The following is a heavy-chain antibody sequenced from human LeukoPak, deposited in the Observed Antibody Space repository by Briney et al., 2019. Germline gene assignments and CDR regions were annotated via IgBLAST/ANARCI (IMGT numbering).Heavy chain of an antibody. CDR2: INGDGSWT. CDR3: VSFYETY. D-gene: IGHD2-2*01. CDR1: GFIFSDHY. V-gene: IGHV3-74*01. Sequence: GGSLRLSCAASGFIFSDHYMDWVRQAPGKGLVWVSHINGDGSWTTYADSVKGRLTISKDNAKNTVYLQMNNLRAEDTAVYYCVSFYETYWGRGTLVTVSS. J-gene: IGHJ4*02.